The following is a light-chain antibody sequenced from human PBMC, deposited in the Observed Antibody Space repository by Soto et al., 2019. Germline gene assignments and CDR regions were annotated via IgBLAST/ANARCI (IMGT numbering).Light chain of an antibody. J-gene: IGLJ3*02. Sequence: QSVLTQPPSASGTPGQRVTISCSGSSSNIGRNTVKWYRQLPGTAPKLLIGSSDQRPSGVPDRSSGSQSGTSASLAISGLQSEDEADYICAAWDDSLTAWAFGGGTKVTVL. CDR1: SSNIGRNT. V-gene: IGLV1-44*01. CDR3: AAWDDSLTAWA. CDR2: SSD.